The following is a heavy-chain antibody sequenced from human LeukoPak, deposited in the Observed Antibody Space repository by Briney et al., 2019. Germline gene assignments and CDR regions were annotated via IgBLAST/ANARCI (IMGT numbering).Heavy chain of an antibody. CDR1: GGSISSGGYY. CDR3: AREDGLNWFDP. D-gene: IGHD6-25*01. J-gene: IGHJ5*02. Sequence: ASETLSLTCTVSGGSISSGGYYWSWIRQHPGKGLEWIGYIYYSGSTYYNPSLKSRVTISVDTSKNQFSLKLSSVTAADTAVYYCAREDGLNWFDPWGQGTLVTVSS. CDR2: IYYSGST. V-gene: IGHV4-31*03.